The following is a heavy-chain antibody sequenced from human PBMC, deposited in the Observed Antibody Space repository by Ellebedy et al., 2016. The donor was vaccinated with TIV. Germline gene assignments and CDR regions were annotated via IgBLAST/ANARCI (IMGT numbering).Heavy chain of an antibody. CDR3: ARGGYQLLAYNYYGMDV. CDR2: INHSGST. Sequence: SETLSLTXAVYGGSFSGYYWSWIRQPQGKGLEWIGEINHSGSTNYNPSLKSRVTISVDTSKNQFSLKLSSVTAADTAVYYCARGGYQLLAYNYYGMDVWGQGTTVTVSS. CDR1: GGSFSGYY. V-gene: IGHV4-34*01. J-gene: IGHJ6*02. D-gene: IGHD2-2*01.